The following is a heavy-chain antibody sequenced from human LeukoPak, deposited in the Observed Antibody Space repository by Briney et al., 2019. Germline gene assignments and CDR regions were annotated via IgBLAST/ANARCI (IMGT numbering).Heavy chain of an antibody. CDR2: ISSSSSYI. J-gene: IGHJ3*02. D-gene: IGHD5-12*01. V-gene: IGHV3-21*01. CDR1: GFTLSSYS. CDR3: ARDGSGYDDAFDI. Sequence: GGSLRLSCAASGFTLSSYSMNWVRQAPGKGLEWVSSISSSSSYIYYADSVKGRFTISRDNARNSLYLQMDSLRAEDTAVYYCARDGSGYDDAFDIWGQGTMVTVSS.